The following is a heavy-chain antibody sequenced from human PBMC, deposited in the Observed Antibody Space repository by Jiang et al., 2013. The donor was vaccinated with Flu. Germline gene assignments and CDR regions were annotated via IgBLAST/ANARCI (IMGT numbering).Heavy chain of an antibody. D-gene: IGHD3-3*01. V-gene: IGHV1-2*06. CDR3: ARVTIYYYYGMDV. Sequence: EWMGRINPNSGGTNYAQKFQGRVTMTRDTSISTAYMELSRLRSDDTAVYYCARVTIYYYYGMDVWGQGTTVTVSS. J-gene: IGHJ6*02. CDR2: INPNSGGT.